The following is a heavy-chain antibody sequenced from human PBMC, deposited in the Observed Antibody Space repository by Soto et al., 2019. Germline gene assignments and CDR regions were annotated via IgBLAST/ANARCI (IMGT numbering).Heavy chain of an antibody. CDR3: AKDRGYYGSGSYYTPGYYGMDV. V-gene: IGHV3-30*18. D-gene: IGHD3-10*01. CDR2: ISYDGSNK. J-gene: IGHJ6*02. CDR1: GFTFSSYG. Sequence: QVQLVESGGGVVQPGRSLRLSCAASGFTFSSYGMHWVRQAPGKGLEWVAVISYDGSNKYYADSVKGRFTISRDNSKNTLYLQMNSLRAEDTAVYYCAKDRGYYGSGSYYTPGYYGMDVWGQGTTVTVSS.